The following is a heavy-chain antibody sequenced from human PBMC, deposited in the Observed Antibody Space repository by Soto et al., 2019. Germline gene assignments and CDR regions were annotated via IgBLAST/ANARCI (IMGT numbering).Heavy chain of an antibody. V-gene: IGHV1-18*01. J-gene: IGHJ4*02. CDR1: GYTFTSYG. CDR2: ISAHNGNT. Sequence: QVHLLQPGAGVKKPGASVKVSCKASGYTFTSYGITWVRQAPGQGLEWMGWISAHNGNTDYAQKLQGRVIVTRDTSTSTAYMELRSLRSDDTAVYYCARRRYGDYWGQGALVTVSS. D-gene: IGHD1-1*01. CDR3: ARRRYGDY.